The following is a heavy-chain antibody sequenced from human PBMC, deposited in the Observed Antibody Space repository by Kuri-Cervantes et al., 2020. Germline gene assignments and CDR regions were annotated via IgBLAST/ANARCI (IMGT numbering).Heavy chain of an antibody. Sequence: LSLTCAASGFTFDDYGMSWVRQAPGKGLEWVSGINWNGGSTGYADSVKGRFTISRDNAKNTPYLQMNILRAEDTAVYYCARFGGGISWGQGTLVTVSS. D-gene: IGHD2-15*01. CDR2: INWNGGST. CDR3: ARFGGGIS. V-gene: IGHV3-20*04. J-gene: IGHJ4*02. CDR1: GFTFDDYG.